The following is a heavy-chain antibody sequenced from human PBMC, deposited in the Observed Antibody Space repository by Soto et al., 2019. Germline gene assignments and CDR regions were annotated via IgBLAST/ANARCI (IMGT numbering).Heavy chain of an antibody. CDR1: GYSFTTYW. CDR2: IYPGDSDT. CDR3: ARLGPRVEVTADTYYYGMDV. V-gene: IGHV5-51*01. Sequence: GESLKISCKGSGYSFTTYWIGWVRQVPGQGLEWMGIIYPGDSDTGYSPSFQGQVTISADKSISTAYLQWSSLKASDTAMYYCARLGPRVEVTADTYYYGMDVWGRGTTVTVSS. D-gene: IGHD2-2*01. J-gene: IGHJ6*02.